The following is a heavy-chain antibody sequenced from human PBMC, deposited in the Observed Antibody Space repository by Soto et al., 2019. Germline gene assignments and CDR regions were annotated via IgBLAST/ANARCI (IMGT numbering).Heavy chain of an antibody. CDR1: GVIFSSYA. CDR3: ARVGGVGAPPGADY. J-gene: IGHJ4*02. CDR2: VIPVLGQA. V-gene: IGHV1-69*13. Sequence: GASVKVSCKASGVIFSSYAISWLRQAPGQGLEWMGAVIPVLGQAYYAQALQDRVTITADESTRTAYMELSSLTSEDTAVYFCARVGGVGAPPGADYWGQGTLVTVSS. D-gene: IGHD1-26*01.